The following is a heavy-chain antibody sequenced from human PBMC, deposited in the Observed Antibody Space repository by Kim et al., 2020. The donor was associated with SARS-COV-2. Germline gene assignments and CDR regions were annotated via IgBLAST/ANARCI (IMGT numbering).Heavy chain of an antibody. J-gene: IGHJ4*02. V-gene: IGHV3-30-3*01. D-gene: IGHD2-15*01. Sequence: GGSLRLSCAASGFTFSSYAMHWVRQAPGKGLEWVAVISYDGSNKYYADSVKGRFTISRDNSKNTLYLQMNSLRAEDTAVYYCARGPEGYCSGGSCYSFDYWGQGTLVTVSS. CDR1: GFTFSSYA. CDR2: ISYDGSNK. CDR3: ARGPEGYCSGGSCYSFDY.